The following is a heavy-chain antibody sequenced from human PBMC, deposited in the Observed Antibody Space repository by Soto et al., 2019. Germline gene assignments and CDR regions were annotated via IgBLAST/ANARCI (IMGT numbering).Heavy chain of an antibody. D-gene: IGHD2-15*01. J-gene: IGHJ4*02. CDR1: GFTFSSYA. CDR2: ISESGGST. CDR3: AKLRVPEYATPLPR. V-gene: IGHV3-23*01. Sequence: EVQLLESGGGLIHPGGSLRLSCGASGFTFSSYAMSWVHQAPGKGLEWVSTISESGGSTYYADSVKGRFTISRDNSKNTLYLQMNSLRADDTAVYYCAKLRVPEYATPLPRWGQGTLVTVSS.